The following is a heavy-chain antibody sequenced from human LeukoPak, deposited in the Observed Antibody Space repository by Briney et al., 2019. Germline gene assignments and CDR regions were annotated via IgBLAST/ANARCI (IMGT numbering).Heavy chain of an antibody. V-gene: IGHV3-7*01. CDR2: IKQDGSEK. Sequence: PGGSLSLSCAASGFTFSSYWMSWVRQPPARGREWVANIKQDGSEKYYVYSVKGQFTISRDNAKNSLYLQMNSLRAEDTAVYSCARDKTRGLGYSYSKSGNYFDYWGQGTLVTVSS. J-gene: IGHJ4*02. CDR1: GFTFSSYW. CDR3: ARDKTRGLGYSYSKSGNYFDY. D-gene: IGHD5-18*01.